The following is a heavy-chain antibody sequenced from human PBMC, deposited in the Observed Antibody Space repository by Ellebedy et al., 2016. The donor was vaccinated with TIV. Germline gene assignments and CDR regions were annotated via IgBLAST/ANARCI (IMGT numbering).Heavy chain of an antibody. CDR1: GFTFSSYA. CDR2: MSSSSIYI. V-gene: IGHV3-21*06. J-gene: IGHJ6*02. Sequence: PGGSLRLSCVGSGFTFSSYAMSWVRQAPGKGLEWVSSMSSSSIYIYYAGSVKGRFTISRDNAKNSLYLQMNSLRAEDTAVYYCAKENYGMDVWGQGTTVIVSS. CDR3: AKENYGMDV.